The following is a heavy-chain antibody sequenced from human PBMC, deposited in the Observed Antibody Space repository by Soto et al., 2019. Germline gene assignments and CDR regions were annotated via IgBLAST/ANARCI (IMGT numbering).Heavy chain of an antibody. J-gene: IGHJ6*02. V-gene: IGHV3-30-3*01. D-gene: IGHD3-3*01. Sequence: LSLTCTVSGGSISSGGYYWSWVRQAPGTGLEWVAVISYDGSNKYYADSVKGRFTISRDNSKNTLYLQMNSLRAEDTAVYYCARNRLGRNHYDFWSGYLAWGLVDGMDVGGQGTTVTVSS. CDR1: GGSISSGG. CDR2: ISYDGSNK. CDR3: ARNRLGRNHYDFWSGYLAWGLVDGMDV.